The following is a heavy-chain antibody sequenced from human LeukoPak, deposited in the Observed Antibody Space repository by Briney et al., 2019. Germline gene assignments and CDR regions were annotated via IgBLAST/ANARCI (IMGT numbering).Heavy chain of an antibody. CDR2: MNPNSGNT. CDR1: GYTFTSYD. V-gene: IGHV1-8*01. J-gene: IGHJ6*02. Sequence: GASVKVSCKASGYTFTSYDINWVRQATGQGLEWMGWMNPNSGNTGYAQKFQGRVTMTRSTSISTAYMELSSLRSEDTAVYYCASITMVRGVIQTPYYYYGMDVWGQGTTVTVSS. D-gene: IGHD3-10*01. CDR3: ASITMVRGVIQTPYYYYGMDV.